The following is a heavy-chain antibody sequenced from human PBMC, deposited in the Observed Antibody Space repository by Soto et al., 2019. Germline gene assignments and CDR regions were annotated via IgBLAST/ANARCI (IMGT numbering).Heavy chain of an antibody. V-gene: IGHV4-39*01. Sequence: QLQLQESGPGLVKPSEHLYLTCIVSGASVSDITYYWGWIRQAPGKALEWIGSVHYGGNTFYNPSLRSGLTVSVDTANSALSLQLTSGIAADKAVYFWARQRSPDYYIDVWGKGPTVTVSS. CDR3: ARQRSPDYYIDV. CDR1: GASVSDITYY. J-gene: IGHJ6*03. CDR2: VHYGGNT. D-gene: IGHD4-17*01.